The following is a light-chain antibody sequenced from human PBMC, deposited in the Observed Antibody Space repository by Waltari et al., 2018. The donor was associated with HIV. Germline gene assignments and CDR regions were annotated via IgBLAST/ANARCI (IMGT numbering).Light chain of an antibody. CDR2: GAS. J-gene: IGKJ4*01. V-gene: IGKV3-15*01. Sequence: EIVMTQSPATLSVSPGEKTSLSCRASQSVGGKLAWYQQKPGQAPRPLIYGASTRATGIPARFSGSGSGTEFTLTISSLQSEDSGVYYCQQYNNWPPVTFGGGTKVEIK. CDR3: QQYNNWPPVT. CDR1: QSVGGK.